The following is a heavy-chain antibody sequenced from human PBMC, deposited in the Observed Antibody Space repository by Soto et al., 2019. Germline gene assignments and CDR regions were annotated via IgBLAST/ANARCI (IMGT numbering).Heavy chain of an antibody. CDR2: IIGSGGTT. V-gene: IGHV3-23*01. D-gene: IGHD1-7*01. Sequence: EVQLSESGGGLVQPGGSLRLSCTASGLIFRNYVMTWVRQAPGKGLEWVSSIIGSGGTTYYTDSVKGRFTISRDNSKNTLFLQINSLRAEDTAVYYCAKRPLELHMYDYWGQGTLVTVSS. CDR3: AKRPLELHMYDY. J-gene: IGHJ4*02. CDR1: GLIFRNYV.